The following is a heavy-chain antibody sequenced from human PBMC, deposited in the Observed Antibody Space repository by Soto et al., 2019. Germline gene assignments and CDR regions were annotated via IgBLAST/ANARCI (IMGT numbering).Heavy chain of an antibody. V-gene: IGHV4-30-4*01. CDR3: DRAGDATSDAFDI. CDR1: GGSISSGDYY. J-gene: IGHJ3*02. D-gene: IGHD5-12*01. Sequence: SETLSLTCTVSGGSISSGDYYWSWIRQPPGKGLEWIGYIYYSGSTYYNPSLKSRVTISVDTSKNQFSLKLSSVTAADTAVYYCDRAGDATSDAFDIWGQGTMVTVSS. CDR2: IYYSGST.